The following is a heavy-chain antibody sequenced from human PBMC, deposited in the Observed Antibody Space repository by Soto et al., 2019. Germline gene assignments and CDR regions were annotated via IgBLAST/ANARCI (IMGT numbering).Heavy chain of an antibody. CDR1: GFAFNDFA. J-gene: IGHJ4*02. Sequence: EVHLLESGGDLVLPGGSLRISCAASGFAFNDFAMNWVRQAPGKGPEWLSTISGSGDKTFHSDSVKGRFNISRDNSNNKMFLQMNSLRAEDTAIYYCAKGASHAPFEKWGRGTLVTVSS. V-gene: IGHV3-23*01. CDR2: ISGSGDKT. CDR3: AKGASHAPFEK.